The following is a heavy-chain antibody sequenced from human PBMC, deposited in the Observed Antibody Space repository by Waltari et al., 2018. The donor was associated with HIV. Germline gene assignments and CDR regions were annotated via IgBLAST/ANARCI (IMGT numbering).Heavy chain of an antibody. D-gene: IGHD4-17*01. J-gene: IGHJ5*02. Sequence: QVQLQQWGAGLLKPSETLSLTCAVSGGSFGGYYWSWIRQPPGKGLEGSGEINHSGSTNYNPSLKSRVTISVDTSKNQFSLKLSSVTAADTAVYYCARHGNYGDYVFDPWGQGTLVTVSS. V-gene: IGHV4-34*01. CDR1: GGSFGGYY. CDR3: ARHGNYGDYVFDP. CDR2: INHSGST.